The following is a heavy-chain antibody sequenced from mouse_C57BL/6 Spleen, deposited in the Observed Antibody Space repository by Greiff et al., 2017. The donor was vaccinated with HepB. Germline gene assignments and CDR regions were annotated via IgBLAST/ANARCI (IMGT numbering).Heavy chain of an antibody. CDR2: ISDGGSYT. D-gene: IGHD1-1*01. Sequence: EVKLVESGGGLVKPGGSLKLSCAASGFTFSSYAMSWVRQTPEKRLEWVATISDGGSYTYYPDNVKGRFTISRDNAKNNLYLQMSHLKSEDTAMYYCAREGRAPTVGFDYWGQGTTLTVSS. CDR1: GFTFSSYA. J-gene: IGHJ2*01. V-gene: IGHV5-4*01. CDR3: AREGRAPTVGFDY.